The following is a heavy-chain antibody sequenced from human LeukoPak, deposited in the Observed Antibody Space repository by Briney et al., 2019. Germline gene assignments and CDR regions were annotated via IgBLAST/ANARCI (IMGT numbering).Heavy chain of an antibody. V-gene: IGHV4-4*07. CDR1: GGSISSYY. D-gene: IGHD3-10*01. CDR3: ASESAKTRAYGSGRNYYYYYGMDV. J-gene: IGHJ6*02. CDR2: IYTSGST. Sequence: SETLSLTCTVSGGSISSYYWSWLRQPAGKGLEWIGRIYTSGSTNYNPSLKSRVTMSVDTSKNQSSLKLSSVTAADTAVYYCASESAKTRAYGSGRNYYYYYGMDVWGQGTTVTVSS.